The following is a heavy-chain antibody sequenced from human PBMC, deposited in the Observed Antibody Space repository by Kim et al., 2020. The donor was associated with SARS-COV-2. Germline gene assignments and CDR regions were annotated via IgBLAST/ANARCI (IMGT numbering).Heavy chain of an antibody. J-gene: IGHJ6*01. D-gene: IGHD2-21*01. Sequence: GGSLRLSCAAAGFSVNGDYMRWVRQAPGRGLEWVAIMYSSGAKNYDASVRGRFTIFRDTSSKTLHLHKTALQAGDKAAYYCSEHLRGGNWCVYYSCYGM. CDR1: GFSVNGDY. CDR2: MYSSGAK. CDR3: SEHLRGGNWCVYYSCYGM. V-gene: IGHV3-53*01.